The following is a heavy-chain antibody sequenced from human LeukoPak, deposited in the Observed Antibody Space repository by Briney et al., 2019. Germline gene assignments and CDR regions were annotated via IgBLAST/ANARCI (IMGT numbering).Heavy chain of an antibody. CDR3: AREDRITDDSSGYYHFQH. J-gene: IGHJ1*01. V-gene: IGHV1-46*01. Sequence: GASVKVSCKASGYTFTSYYMHWVRQAPGQGLEWMGIINPSGGSTSYAQKFQGRVTITRDTSASTAYMELSSLRSEDTAVYYCAREDRITDDSSGYYHFQHWGQGTLVTVSS. D-gene: IGHD3-22*01. CDR2: INPSGGST. CDR1: GYTFTSYY.